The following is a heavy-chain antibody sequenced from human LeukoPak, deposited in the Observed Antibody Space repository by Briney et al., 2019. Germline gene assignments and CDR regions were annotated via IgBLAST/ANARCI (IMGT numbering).Heavy chain of an antibody. J-gene: IGHJ4*02. V-gene: IGHV4-34*01. CDR2: INHSGST. CDR3: ARNSGYDSYYFDY. CDR1: GGSFSGYY. D-gene: IGHD5-12*01. Sequence: SETLSLTCAVYGGSFSGYYRSWIRQPPGKGLEWIGEINHSGSTNYNPSLKSRVTISVDTSKNQFSLKLSSVTAADTAVYYCARNSGYDSYYFDYWGQGTLVTVSS.